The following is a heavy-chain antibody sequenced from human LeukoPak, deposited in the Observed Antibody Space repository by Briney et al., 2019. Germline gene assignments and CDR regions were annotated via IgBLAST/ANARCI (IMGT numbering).Heavy chain of an antibody. V-gene: IGHV3-21*01. CDR2: ISSSSSYI. CDR3: ARAPPYQYTWPFDI. J-gene: IGHJ3*02. CDR1: GFTFSSYS. Sequence: GGSLRLSCAASGFTFSSYSMTWVRQAPGKGLEWVSSISSSSSYIYYADSVKGRFTISRDNAKNSLYLQMNSLRAEDTAVYYCARAPPYQYTWPFDIWGQGTMVTVSS. D-gene: IGHD2-2*01.